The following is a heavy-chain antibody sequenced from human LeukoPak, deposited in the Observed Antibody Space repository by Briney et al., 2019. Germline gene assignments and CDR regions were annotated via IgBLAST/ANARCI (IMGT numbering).Heavy chain of an antibody. CDR3: AKGIESSGSYYTCFDY. CDR1: GFTFSNYS. V-gene: IGHV3-23*01. CDR2: ISGSGGAT. D-gene: IGHD1-26*01. Sequence: PGGSLTLSCAASGFTFSNYSMSWVRQPPGKGLEWVAGISGSGGATYYADSVKGRFTICRDNTKNTLSLQMNSLRAEDTAVYYCAKGIESSGSYYTCFDYWGEGTLVTVS. J-gene: IGHJ4*02.